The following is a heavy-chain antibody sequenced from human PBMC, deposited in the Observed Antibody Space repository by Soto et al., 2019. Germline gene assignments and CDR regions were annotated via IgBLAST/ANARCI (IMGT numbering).Heavy chain of an antibody. CDR3: ARDGPTAHC. V-gene: IGHV1-18*01. CDR2: ISAYNGNT. D-gene: IGHD5-18*01. J-gene: IGHJ4*02. Sequence: QVQLVQSGAEVKKPGASVKVSCKASGYTFTSYYISWARQAPGQGLEWMGWISAYNGNTNYAQKLQGRVTMTTDTYTRTADMKLRSMRTDDTAVDYCARDGPTAHCWGKGNLITVPS. CDR1: GYTFTSYY.